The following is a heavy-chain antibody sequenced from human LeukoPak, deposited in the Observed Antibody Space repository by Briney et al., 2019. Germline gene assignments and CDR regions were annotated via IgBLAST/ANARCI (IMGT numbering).Heavy chain of an antibody. CDR3: ARVGDYYDSRRLFDY. CDR2: IYYSGST. CDR1: GGSISSYY. J-gene: IGHJ4*02. Sequence: SETLSLTCTVSGGSISSYYWSWIRQPPGKGLEWIGYIYYSGSTNYNPSLKSRVTISVDTSKNQFSLKLSSVTAADTAVYYRARVGDYYDSRRLFDYWGQGTLVTVSS. D-gene: IGHD3-22*01. V-gene: IGHV4-59*01.